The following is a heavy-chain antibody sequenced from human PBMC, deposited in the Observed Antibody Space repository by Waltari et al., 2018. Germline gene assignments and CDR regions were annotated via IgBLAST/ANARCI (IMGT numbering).Heavy chain of an antibody. D-gene: IGHD3-9*01. CDR2: ISDDGSNK. J-gene: IGHJ5*02. Sequence: QVQLVESGGGVVQPGRSLRLSCAASGFTFSSYAMHWVRQAPGKGMRWVAVISDDGSNKYYADSVEGRFTSSRENSKNTLYLQMNSLRAEDTSVYYCARGNDILTDNNWFDPWGQGTLVTVSS. V-gene: IGHV3-30-3*01. CDR3: ARGNDILTDNNWFDP. CDR1: GFTFSSYA.